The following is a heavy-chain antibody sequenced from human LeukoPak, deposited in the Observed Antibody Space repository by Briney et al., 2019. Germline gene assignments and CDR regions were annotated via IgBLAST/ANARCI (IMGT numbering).Heavy chain of an antibody. Sequence: PSETLSLTCAVYVGPFSGYYWSWIRQPPGKGLEGSGEINHSGSTNYNPSLKSRVTISVDTSNNQFSLKLSSVTAADTAVYYCARGLRNYYYYYGMDVWGQGTTVTVSS. CDR3: ARGLRNYYYYYGMDV. CDR2: INHSGST. V-gene: IGHV4-34*01. D-gene: IGHD4-17*01. J-gene: IGHJ6*02. CDR1: VGPFSGYY.